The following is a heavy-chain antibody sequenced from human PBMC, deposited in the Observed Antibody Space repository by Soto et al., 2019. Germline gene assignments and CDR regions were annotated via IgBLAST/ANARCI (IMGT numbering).Heavy chain of an antibody. Sequence: QVQLVQSGAEVKKPGASVKVSCKASGYTFTSYDINWVRQATGQGLEWMGWMNPNSGNTGYAQKFQGRATMTCNSSISTAYMELSSLRSEDTAVYYCARGWYYGSGSPFDPWGQGTLVTVSS. J-gene: IGHJ5*02. CDR2: MNPNSGNT. D-gene: IGHD3-10*01. V-gene: IGHV1-8*01. CDR3: ARGWYYGSGSPFDP. CDR1: GYTFTSYD.